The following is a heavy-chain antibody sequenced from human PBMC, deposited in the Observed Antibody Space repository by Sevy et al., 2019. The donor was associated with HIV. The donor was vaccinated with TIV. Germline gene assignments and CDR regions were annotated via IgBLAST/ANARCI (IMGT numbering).Heavy chain of an antibody. CDR2: ISSDSSRI. J-gene: IGHJ6*02. CDR3: AREGGYTDQGMDV. CDR1: GFTFSNYD. V-gene: IGHV3-48*01. Sequence: GGSLRLSCAASGFTFSNYDMNWLRQAPGKGVEWVSYISSDSSRIYYADSVKGRLTISRDNAKNSLYVQMNRLRAEDTAVYYCAREGGYTDQGMDVWGQGTTVTVSS. D-gene: IGHD5-12*01.